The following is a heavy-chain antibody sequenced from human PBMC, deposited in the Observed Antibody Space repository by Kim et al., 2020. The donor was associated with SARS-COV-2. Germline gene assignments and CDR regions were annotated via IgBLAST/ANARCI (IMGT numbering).Heavy chain of an antibody. Sequence: GGSLRLSCAASGFTFSSYAMHWVRQAPGKGLEWVAVISYDGSNKYYADSVKGRFTISRDNSKNTLYLQMNSLRAEDTAVYYCARDFIVVVPAAMPPYYYYGMDGWGEGATRTVSS. CDR1: GFTFSSYA. CDR3: ARDFIVVVPAAMPPYYYYGMDG. D-gene: IGHD2-2*01. V-gene: IGHV3-30*04. CDR2: ISYDGSNK. J-gene: IGHJ6*04.